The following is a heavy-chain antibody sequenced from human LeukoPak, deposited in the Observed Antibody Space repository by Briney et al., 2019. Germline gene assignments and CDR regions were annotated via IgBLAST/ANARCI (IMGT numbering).Heavy chain of an antibody. D-gene: IGHD5-12*01. V-gene: IGHV1-69*11. Sequence: SVKVSCKASGGTFSSYAISWVRQAPGQGLEWMGRIIPILGTANYAQKLQGRATNTTDEYTSTAYMELSSLRSEDTAVYYCARARDSGYDYGPVYFDYWGQGTLVTVSS. CDR3: ARARDSGYDYGPVYFDY. CDR2: IIPILGTA. J-gene: IGHJ4*02. CDR1: GGTFSSYA.